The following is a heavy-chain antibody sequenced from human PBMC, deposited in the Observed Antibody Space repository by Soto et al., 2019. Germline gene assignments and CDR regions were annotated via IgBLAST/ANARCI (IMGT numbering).Heavy chain of an antibody. CDR3: ARVPSPFDYYYAMDV. CDR2: IFSSGTT. J-gene: IGHJ6*02. CDR1: GDSISSGNKY. Sequence: SETLSLTCTVSGDSISSGNKYWSWIRQPPGKGLEWIGYIFSSGTTYYNPSLKSRLTMSLDTSRNQFSLKLNSLTDADTAVYYCARVPSPFDYYYAMDVWGQGTTVTVS. V-gene: IGHV4-30-4*01. D-gene: IGHD3-16*01.